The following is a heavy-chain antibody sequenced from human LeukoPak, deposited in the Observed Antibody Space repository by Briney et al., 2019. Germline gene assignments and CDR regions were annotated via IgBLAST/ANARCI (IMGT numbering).Heavy chain of an antibody. D-gene: IGHD3-22*01. V-gene: IGHV1-69*05. CDR3: ARAFGDSRKDDAFDI. J-gene: IGHJ3*02. CDR1: GGTFSSYA. Sequence: SVKVSCKASGGTFSSYATSWVRQAPGQGLEWMGRIIPIFGTANYAQKFQGRVTITTDESTSTAYMELSSLRSEDTAVYYCARAFGDSRKDDAFDIWGQGTMVTVSS. CDR2: IIPIFGTA.